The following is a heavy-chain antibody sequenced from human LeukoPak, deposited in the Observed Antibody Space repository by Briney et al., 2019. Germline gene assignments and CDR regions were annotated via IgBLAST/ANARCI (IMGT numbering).Heavy chain of an antibody. CDR2: INPSGGSS. CDR1: GYTFTNYY. D-gene: IGHD3-22*01. V-gene: IGHV1-46*01. Sequence: GASVKVSCKASGYTFTNYYMHWVRQAPGQGLEWMGIINPSGGSSSYAQKFQGRVTITADESTSTAYMELSSLRSEDTAVYYCARDRPMYYYDSSGYRDGFDIWGQGTMVTVSS. J-gene: IGHJ3*02. CDR3: ARDRPMYYYDSSGYRDGFDI.